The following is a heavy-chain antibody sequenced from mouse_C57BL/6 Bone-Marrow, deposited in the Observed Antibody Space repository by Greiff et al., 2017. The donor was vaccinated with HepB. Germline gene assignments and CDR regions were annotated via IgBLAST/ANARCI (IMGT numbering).Heavy chain of an antibody. Sequence: LQESGAELARPGASVKLSCKASGYTFTSYGISWVKQRTGQGLEWIGEIYPRSGNTYYNEKFKGKATLTADKSSSTAYMELRSLTSEDSAVYFCARRLPFAYWGQGTLVTVSA. CDR3: ARRLPFAY. CDR2: IYPRSGNT. CDR1: GYTFTSYG. D-gene: IGHD1-2*01. V-gene: IGHV1-81*01. J-gene: IGHJ3*01.